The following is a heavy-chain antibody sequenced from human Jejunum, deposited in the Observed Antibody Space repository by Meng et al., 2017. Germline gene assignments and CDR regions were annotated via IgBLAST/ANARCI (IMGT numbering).Heavy chain of an antibody. CDR2: IATHNGDT. V-gene: IGHV1-18*01. CDR3: AFDCSSTTCYGFDY. Sequence: ASVKVSCKPSGYTFSMYGISLVRQAPGQGLEWMGWIATHNGDTKYAQRLQGRVTMTTDITTNTVFMELRSLTPDDTGVYYCAFDCSSTTCYGFDYWGQGTQVTVSS. J-gene: IGHJ4*02. D-gene: IGHD2-2*01. CDR1: GYTFSMYG.